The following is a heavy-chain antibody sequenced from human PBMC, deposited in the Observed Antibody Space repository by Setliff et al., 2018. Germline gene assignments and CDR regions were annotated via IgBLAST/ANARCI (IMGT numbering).Heavy chain of an antibody. CDR3: ARESRFGYSGYDCAFDF. CDR2: IYYRGTT. J-gene: IGHJ4*02. D-gene: IGHD5-12*01. V-gene: IGHV4-59*01. CDR1: GGSIRDYY. Sequence: PSETLSLTCTVSGGSIRDYYWNWIRQSPGKGLEWIGYIYYRGTTNYNASLKSRVTISIDMSRNQFSLKLTSATAADTAVYYCARESRFGYSGYDCAFDFWGQGMLVTVS.